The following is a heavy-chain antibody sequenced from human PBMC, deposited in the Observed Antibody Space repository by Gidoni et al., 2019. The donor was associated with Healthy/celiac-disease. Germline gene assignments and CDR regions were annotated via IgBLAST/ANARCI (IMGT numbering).Heavy chain of an antibody. D-gene: IGHD2-21*01. CDR3: ARHGVPCGGDCYSDYFDY. J-gene: IGHJ4*02. CDR2: ISYSGST. CDR1: GGAISSSRYY. V-gene: IGHV4-39*01. Sequence: QLQLQESGAGLGKPSETLSLTCTVYGGAISSSRYYWGWIRQPPGKGLEWIGSISYSGSTYYNPSLKSRVTISVDTSQNQFSLKLSSVTAADTAVYYCARHGVPCGGDCYSDYFDYWCQGTLVTVSS.